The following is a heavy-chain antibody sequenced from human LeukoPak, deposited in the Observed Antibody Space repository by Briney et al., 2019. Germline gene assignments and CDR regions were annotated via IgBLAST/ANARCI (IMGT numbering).Heavy chain of an antibody. D-gene: IGHD5-18*01. V-gene: IGHV4-34*01. CDR2: INHSGST. J-gene: IGHJ4*02. Sequence: PSETLSLTCAVYGGSFSGYYWSWIRQPPGKGLEWIGEINHSGSTNYNPSLKSRVTISVDTSKNQFSLKLSSVTAADTAVYYCARGRKRGYSYGLPPYFDYWGQGTLVTASS. CDR3: ARGRKRGYSYGLPPYFDY. CDR1: GGSFSGYY.